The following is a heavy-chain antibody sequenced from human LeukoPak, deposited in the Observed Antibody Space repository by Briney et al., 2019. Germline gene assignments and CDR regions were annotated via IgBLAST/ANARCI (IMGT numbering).Heavy chain of an antibody. Sequence: GESLKISCKGSGYTFTSYWIGWVRQMPGKGLESMAISHPDDSDTRYSPSFQGQVTISADKSISTAYLQWSSLKASDTAVYYCARLGSNGIVYSSSYFDYWGQGTLVTVSS. CDR2: SHPDDSDT. CDR3: ARLGSNGIVYSSSYFDY. D-gene: IGHD6-6*01. J-gene: IGHJ4*02. CDR1: GYTFTSYW. V-gene: IGHV5-51*01.